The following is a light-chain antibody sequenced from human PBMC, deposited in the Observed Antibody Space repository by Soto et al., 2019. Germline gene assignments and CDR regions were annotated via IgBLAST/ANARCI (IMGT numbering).Light chain of an antibody. V-gene: IGKV1-27*01. CDR1: QDISHF. CDR2: GAS. Sequence: DIQLTQSPSSLSASVGDRVTFTCRASQDISHFLAWYQQRPGEVPRLLIYGASTLQSGVPSRFSGSGFGTDFTLTIIRLQPEDVATYYCQKYHNDSPATFGPGTKVEFK. J-gene: IGKJ1*01. CDR3: QKYHNDSPAT.